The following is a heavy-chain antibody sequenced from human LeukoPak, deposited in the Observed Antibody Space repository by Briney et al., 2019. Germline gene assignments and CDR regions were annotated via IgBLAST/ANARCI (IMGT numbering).Heavy chain of an antibody. CDR1: AFSLNAYN. V-gene: IGHV3-21*04. CDR3: VRDRGTYRPIDY. CDR2: ISYTGTYI. D-gene: IGHD1-26*01. Sequence: GGSPRLSCAASAFSLNAYNMNWVRQAPGKGLEWVSSISYTGTYIYYADSVKGRFTISRDNAQNSLYLQMNSLRAEDTAIYYCVRDRGTYRPIDYWGQGTLVTVSS. J-gene: IGHJ4*02.